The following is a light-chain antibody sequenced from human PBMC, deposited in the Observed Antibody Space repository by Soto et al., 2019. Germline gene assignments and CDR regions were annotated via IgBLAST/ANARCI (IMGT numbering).Light chain of an antibody. V-gene: IGKV3-15*01. CDR2: GAS. Sequence: DIAMTQSPATLSASLGERDTLSCRASQSVSSNLAWYQQKPGQAPRLLIYGASTRATGIPARFSGSGSGTEFTLTISSLQSEDFAVYYCQQYNNWPRTFGQGTKVDI. CDR3: QQYNNWPRT. J-gene: IGKJ1*01. CDR1: QSVSSN.